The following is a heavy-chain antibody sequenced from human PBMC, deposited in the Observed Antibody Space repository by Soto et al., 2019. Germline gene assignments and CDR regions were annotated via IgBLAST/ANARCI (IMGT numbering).Heavy chain of an antibody. J-gene: IGHJ5*02. CDR1: GGSISSYY. D-gene: IGHD3-9*01. V-gene: IGHV4-4*07. Sequence: SETLSLTCTVSGGSISSYYWSWIRQPAGKGLEWIGRIYTSGSTNYNPPLKSRVTMSVDTSKNQFSLKLSSVTAADTAVYYCARDIYDILTGYYEGWFDPWGQGTLVTVSS. CDR3: ARDIYDILTGYYEGWFDP. CDR2: IYTSGST.